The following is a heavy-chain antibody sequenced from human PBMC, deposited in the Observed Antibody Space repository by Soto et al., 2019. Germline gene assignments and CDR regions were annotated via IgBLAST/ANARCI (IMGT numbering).Heavy chain of an antibody. D-gene: IGHD1-1*01. J-gene: IGHJ4*02. CDR3: ARGRYGDY. CDR1: GYAFTTYG. V-gene: IGHV1-18*01. CDR2: ISAHNGNT. Sequence: QVHLVQSGAEVKKPGASVKVSCKGSGYAFTTYGITWVRQAPGQGLEWMGWISAHNGNTNYAQKLQGGVTVTTDTSTSTAYMELRSLRSDDTAVYYCARGRYGDYWGQGAQVTVSS.